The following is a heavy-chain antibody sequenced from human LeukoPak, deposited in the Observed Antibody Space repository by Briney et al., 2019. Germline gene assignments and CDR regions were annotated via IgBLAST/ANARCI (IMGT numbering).Heavy chain of an antibody. V-gene: IGHV3-7*01. CDR3: VRDGGVSGYDLLDY. CDR1: GFTFSNYW. CDR2: INQDGSEE. Sequence: GGSLRLSCAASGFTFSNYWMTWVRQAPGKGLEWVAHINQDGSEEHYMDSVKARFTISRDNAKNSLSLQMNSLTAEDTAVYYCVRDGGVSGYDLLDYWGQGTLVTVSS. J-gene: IGHJ4*02. D-gene: IGHD5-12*01.